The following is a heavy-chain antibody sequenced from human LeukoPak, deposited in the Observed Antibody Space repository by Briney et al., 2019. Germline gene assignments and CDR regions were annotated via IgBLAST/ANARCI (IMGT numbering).Heavy chain of an antibody. V-gene: IGHV4-39*01. J-gene: IGHJ6*03. D-gene: IGHD3-10*01. Sequence: SETLSLTCTVSGDSISSNHYYWGWIRQPPGKGLEWIGSIDYRGNTYYNASLKTRVTISIDTSKNQFSLALSSVTAADTALYYCAGHLYNYYYYYMDVWGEGTTVAVSS. CDR2: IDYRGNT. CDR1: GDSISSNHYY. CDR3: AGHLYNYYYYYMDV.